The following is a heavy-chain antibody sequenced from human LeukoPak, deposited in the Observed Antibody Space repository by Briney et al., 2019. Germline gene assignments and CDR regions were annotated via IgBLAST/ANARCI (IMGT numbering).Heavy chain of an antibody. D-gene: IGHD6-6*01. CDR3: AKVEYSSSSRDLYYYYMNV. J-gene: IGHJ6*03. Sequence: SETLSLTCTVSGGSISSYYWSWIRQPPGKGLEWIGYIYTSGSTNYNPSLKSRVTISVDTSKNQLSLKLSSVTAADTAVYYCAKVEYSSSSRDLYYYYMNVWGKGATVTVSS. CDR2: IYTSGST. CDR1: GGSISSYY. V-gene: IGHV4-4*08.